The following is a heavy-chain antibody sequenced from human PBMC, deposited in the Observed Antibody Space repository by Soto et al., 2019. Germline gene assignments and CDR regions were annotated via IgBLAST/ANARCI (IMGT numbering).Heavy chain of an antibody. V-gene: IGHV3-7*05. CDR2: IKQDGSEK. D-gene: IGHD6-19*01. Sequence: GGSLRLSCAASGFTFSSYWMSWVRQAPGKGLEWVANIKQDGSEKYYVDSVKGRFTISRDNAKNSLYLQMNSLRAEDTAVYYCASDSSGWPYDAFDIWGQGTMVTVSS. J-gene: IGHJ3*02. CDR1: GFTFSSYW. CDR3: ASDSSGWPYDAFDI.